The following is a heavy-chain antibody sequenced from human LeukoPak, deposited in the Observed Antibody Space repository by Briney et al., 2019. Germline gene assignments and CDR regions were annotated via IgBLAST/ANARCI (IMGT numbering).Heavy chain of an antibody. J-gene: IGHJ4*02. CDR2: ISSSSSTI. V-gene: IGHV3-48*04. CDR1: GFTFSSYN. CDR3: ARDRSSR. D-gene: IGHD3-10*01. Sequence: GGSLRLSCAASGFTFSSYNMNWVRQAPGKGLEWVSYISSSSSTIYYADSVKGRFTISRDNAKNSLYLQMNSLRAEDTAVYYCARDRSSRWGQGTLVTVSS.